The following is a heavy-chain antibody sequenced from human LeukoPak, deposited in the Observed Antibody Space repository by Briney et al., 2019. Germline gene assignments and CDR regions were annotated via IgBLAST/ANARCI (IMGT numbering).Heavy chain of an antibody. Sequence: ASVKVSCKASGYXFTSYYIHWVRQAPGQGLEWMGIINPSGGSTSYAQKFQGRDTMTRDTSTRTVYMELSSLRSEDTAVYYCARKIGAPNKGFDYWGQGTLVTVSS. V-gene: IGHV1-46*01. D-gene: IGHD1-26*01. J-gene: IGHJ4*02. CDR3: ARKIGAPNKGFDY. CDR1: GYXFTSYY. CDR2: INPSGGST.